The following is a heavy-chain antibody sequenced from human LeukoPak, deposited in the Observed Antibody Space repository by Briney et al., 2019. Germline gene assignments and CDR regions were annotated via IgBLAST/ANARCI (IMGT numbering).Heavy chain of an antibody. Sequence: GASVKVSCKASGYSFIDYYMHWVRQAPGQGLEWMGWINPKSGGTNYAQKFQDRVTMTTDTSISTAYMGLSRLTSDDTAVYYCAPATMTFDYWGQGTLVTVSS. D-gene: IGHD5-24*01. CDR3: APATMTFDY. J-gene: IGHJ4*02. CDR1: GYSFIDYY. V-gene: IGHV1-2*02. CDR2: INPKSGGT.